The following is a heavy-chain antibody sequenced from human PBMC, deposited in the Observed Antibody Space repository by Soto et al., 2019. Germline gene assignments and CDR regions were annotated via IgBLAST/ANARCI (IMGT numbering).Heavy chain of an antibody. V-gene: IGHV3-30*18. CDR2: ISYDGSNK. Sequence: LRLSCAASGFTFSSYGMHWVRQAPGKGLEWVAVISYDGSNKYYADSVKGRFTISRDNSKNTLYLQMNSLRAEDTAVYYCAKGANLLRFLEWSPTTMDVWGQGTTVTVSS. CDR1: GFTFSSYG. J-gene: IGHJ6*02. CDR3: AKGANLLRFLEWSPTTMDV. D-gene: IGHD3-3*01.